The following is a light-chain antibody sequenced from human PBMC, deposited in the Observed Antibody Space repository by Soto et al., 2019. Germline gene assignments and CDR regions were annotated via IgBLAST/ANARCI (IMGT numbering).Light chain of an antibody. CDR2: GAS. CDR1: HSVGIN. V-gene: IGKV3-15*01. Sequence: EMVMTQSPATLSVSPGDGATLSCRASHSVGINLAWFQQTPGQAPRLLIYGASTRATGIPARFSGSVSGTEFTLTISSLQSEDFAVYYCQQYYKWHRTFVQGTKLEIK. J-gene: IGKJ2*02. CDR3: QQYYKWHRT.